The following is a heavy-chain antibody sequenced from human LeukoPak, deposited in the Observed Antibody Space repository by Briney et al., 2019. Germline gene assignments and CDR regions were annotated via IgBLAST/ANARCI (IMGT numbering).Heavy chain of an antibody. V-gene: IGHV4-38-2*02. D-gene: IGHD5-12*01. J-gene: IGHJ4*02. CDR1: GYSISSGYY. CDR3: ARRDIVATINYFDY. CDR2: IYHSGST. Sequence: SETLSLTCTVSGYSISSGYYWGWIRQPPGKGLEWIGSIYHSGSTYYNPSLKSRVTISVDTSKNQFSLKLSSVTAADTAVYYCARRDIVATINYFDYWGQGTLVTVSS.